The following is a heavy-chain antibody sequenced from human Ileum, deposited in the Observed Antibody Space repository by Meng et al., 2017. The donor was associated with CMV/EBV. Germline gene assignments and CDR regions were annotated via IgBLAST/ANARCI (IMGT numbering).Heavy chain of an antibody. V-gene: IGHV4-38-2*02. Sequence: SETLSLTCTVSGYSISSGYYWGWIRQPPGKGLEWIGSIYHSGSNYYNPSLKSRVTISVDTSKNQFSLKRSSVTAADTAVYYCARAYCSSTSCYRGYYYGMDVWGQGTTVTVSS. CDR3: ARAYCSSTSCYRGYYYGMDV. J-gene: IGHJ6*02. D-gene: IGHD2-2*02. CDR2: IYHSGSN. CDR1: GYSISSGYY.